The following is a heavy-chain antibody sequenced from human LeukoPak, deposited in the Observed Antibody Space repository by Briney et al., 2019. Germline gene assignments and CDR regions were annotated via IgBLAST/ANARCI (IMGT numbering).Heavy chain of an antibody. CDR2: ISGSGGSGGST. Sequence: GGSLRLSCAASGFTFSSFAMSWVRQAPGKGLEWVSGISGSGGSGGSTYYADSVKGRFSISRDNSKNTLYLQMNSLRAEDTAVYYCARDPDALVGANFDYWGQGTLVTVSS. CDR1: GFTFSSFA. J-gene: IGHJ4*02. CDR3: ARDPDALVGANFDY. D-gene: IGHD1-26*01. V-gene: IGHV3-23*01.